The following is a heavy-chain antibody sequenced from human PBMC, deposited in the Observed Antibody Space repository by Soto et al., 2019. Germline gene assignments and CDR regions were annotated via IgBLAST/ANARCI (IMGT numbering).Heavy chain of an antibody. CDR3: AGDRHSHYNDSYASSYP. J-gene: IGHJ5*02. D-gene: IGHD3-16*01. Sequence: QVQLVQSGAEVKKPGSSVKVSCKASGGTFSTYTITWVRQAPGQELEWMGRIIPIIGIINYAQKFQGRVTISADKFTGTAYMELTGLRSDDTAVYYCAGDRHSHYNDSYASSYPWGQGTLVTVSS. CDR1: GGTFSTYT. CDR2: IIPIIGII. V-gene: IGHV1-69*08.